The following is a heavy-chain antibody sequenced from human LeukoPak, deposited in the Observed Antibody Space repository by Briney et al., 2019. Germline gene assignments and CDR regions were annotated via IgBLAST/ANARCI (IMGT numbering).Heavy chain of an antibody. CDR2: INEYGTT. D-gene: IGHD2-8*01. J-gene: IGHJ3*01. Sequence: GSLRLSCAASGFTFSDYWMYWVRQAPGEGLLWISNINEYGTTTYADSVKGRFTISRDNSEKSLYLQMSSLRVEDTAVYYCAKGKINHNGAFDAWGQGTRVTVSS. CDR3: AKGKINHNGAFDA. V-gene: IGHV3-74*01. CDR1: GFTFSDYW.